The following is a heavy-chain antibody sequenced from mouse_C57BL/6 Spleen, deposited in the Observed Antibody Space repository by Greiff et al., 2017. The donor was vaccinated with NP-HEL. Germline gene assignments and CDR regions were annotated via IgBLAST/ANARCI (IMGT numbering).Heavy chain of an antibody. CDR3: ARSNWEYFDY. CDR1: GYSITSGYY. V-gene: IGHV3-6*01. CDR2: ISYDGSN. J-gene: IGHJ2*01. Sequence: EVKLQESGPGLVKPSQSLSLTCSVTGYSITSGYYWNWIRQFPGNKLEWMGYISYDGSNNYNPSLKNRISITRDTSKNQFFLKLNSVTTEDTATYYCARSNWEYFDYWGQGTTLTVSS. D-gene: IGHD4-1*01.